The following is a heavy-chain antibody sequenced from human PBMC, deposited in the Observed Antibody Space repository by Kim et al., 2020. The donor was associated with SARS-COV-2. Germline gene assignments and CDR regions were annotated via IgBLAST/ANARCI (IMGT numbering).Heavy chain of an antibody. CDR3: AKGFFSAMALFDY. Sequence: YADSVKGRFTVSRDNAKNSLYLQMNSLRPEDTALYYCAKGFFSAMALFDYWGQGTLVTVSS. V-gene: IGHV3-9*01. J-gene: IGHJ4*02. D-gene: IGHD5-18*01.